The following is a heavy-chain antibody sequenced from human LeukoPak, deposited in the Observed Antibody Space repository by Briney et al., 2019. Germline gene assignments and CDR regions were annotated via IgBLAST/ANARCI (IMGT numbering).Heavy chain of an antibody. Sequence: PGGSLRLSCAASGFTFSSYAMHWVRQAPGKGLEWVAVILYDGSNKYYADSVKGRFTISRDNSKNTLYLQMNSLRAEDTAVYYCAREYPTDSSSWHRYFDYWGQGTLVTVSS. J-gene: IGHJ4*02. D-gene: IGHD6-13*01. V-gene: IGHV3-30-3*01. CDR2: ILYDGSNK. CDR3: AREYPTDSSSWHRYFDY. CDR1: GFTFSSYA.